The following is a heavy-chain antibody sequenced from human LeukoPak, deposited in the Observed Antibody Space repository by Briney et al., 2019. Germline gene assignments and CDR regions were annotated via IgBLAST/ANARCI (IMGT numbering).Heavy chain of an antibody. Sequence: GGSLRLSCAASGFTFNDYWVSWVRQAPGRGLEWVAVIWYDGSNKYYADSVKGRFTISRDNSKNTLYLQMNSLRAEDTAVYYCAREVAVAGHFDYWGQGTLVTVSS. J-gene: IGHJ4*02. CDR3: AREVAVAGHFDY. CDR2: IWYDGSNK. CDR1: GFTFNDYW. D-gene: IGHD6-19*01. V-gene: IGHV3-33*08.